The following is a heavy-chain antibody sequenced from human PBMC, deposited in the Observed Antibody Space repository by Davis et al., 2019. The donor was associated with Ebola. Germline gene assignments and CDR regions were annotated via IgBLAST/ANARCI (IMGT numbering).Heavy chain of an antibody. V-gene: IGHV1-18*01. D-gene: IGHD3-22*01. J-gene: IGHJ4*02. CDR3: ARRLTYYYDSSGQRGPYYFDY. Sequence: AASVKVSCKASGYTFTSYGISWVRQAPGQGLEWMGWISAYNGNTNYAQKLQGRVTMTTDTSTSTAYMELRSLRSDDTAVYYCARRLTYYYDSSGQRGPYYFDYWGQGTLVTVSS. CDR1: GYTFTSYG. CDR2: ISAYNGNT.